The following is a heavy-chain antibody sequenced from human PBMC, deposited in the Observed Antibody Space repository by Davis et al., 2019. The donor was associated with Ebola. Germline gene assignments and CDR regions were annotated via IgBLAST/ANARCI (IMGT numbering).Heavy chain of an antibody. J-gene: IGHJ4*02. V-gene: IGHV7-4-1*02. CDR3: ARDSGGWYISLDY. D-gene: IGHD6-19*01. CDR1: GYTFTSYA. CDR2: INPSTGTP. Sequence: AASVKVSCKASGYTFTSYALFWVRQAPGQGLEWMGWINPSTGTPRYAQGFTGRFVFSFDTSVSTAYLQITSLKAEDSAVYFCARDSGGWYISLDYWGQGSLVTVSS.